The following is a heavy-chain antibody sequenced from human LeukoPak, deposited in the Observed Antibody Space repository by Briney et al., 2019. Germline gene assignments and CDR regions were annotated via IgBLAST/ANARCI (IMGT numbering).Heavy chain of an antibody. J-gene: IGHJ4*02. CDR2: IKQDGSEK. CDR1: GFTFSSYW. Sequence: PGGSLRLSCAASGFTFSSYWMGWVRPAPGKGLEWVANIKQDGSEKYYVDSVKGRFTISRDNAKISLYLQMNSLRAEDRALYCFARDLGHWVKVNYFDYWGKGPLVTVSP. CDR3: ARDLGHWVKVNYFDY. V-gene: IGHV3-7*01. D-gene: IGHD7-27*01.